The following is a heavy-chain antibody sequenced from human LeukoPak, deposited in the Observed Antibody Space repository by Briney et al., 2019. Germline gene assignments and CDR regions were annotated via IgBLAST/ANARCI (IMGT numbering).Heavy chain of an antibody. V-gene: IGHV3-48*03. Sequence: GGSLRLSCAASGFTFSSYEMNWVRQAPGKGLEWVSYISSSGSTIYYADSVKGRFTISRDNAKNSLYLQMNSLRAEDTAVYYCARDAYSSGWYVGFDYRGQGTLVTVSS. J-gene: IGHJ4*02. D-gene: IGHD6-19*01. CDR3: ARDAYSSGWYVGFDY. CDR1: GFTFSSYE. CDR2: ISSSGSTI.